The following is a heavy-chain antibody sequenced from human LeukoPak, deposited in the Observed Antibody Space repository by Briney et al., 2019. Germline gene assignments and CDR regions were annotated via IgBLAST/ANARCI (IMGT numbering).Heavy chain of an antibody. J-gene: IGHJ3*02. CDR3: ARDTLLYADSPDAFDM. V-gene: IGHV3-48*02. CDR2: ISSSSSTI. D-gene: IGHD4-17*01. Sequence: GGSLRLSCAASGFTFSSYGMTWVRQAPGKGLEWVSYISSSSSTIYYADSVKGRFTISRDNAKKSLYLQMNSLRDEDTAVYYCARDTLLYADSPDAFDMWGQGTMVTVSS. CDR1: GFTFSSYG.